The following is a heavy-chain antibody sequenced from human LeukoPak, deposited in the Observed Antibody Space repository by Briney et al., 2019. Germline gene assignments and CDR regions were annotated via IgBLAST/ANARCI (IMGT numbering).Heavy chain of an antibody. CDR2: ISGSGDNT. CDR3: AKRYGYTTGWFFDF. V-gene: IGHV3-23*01. CDR1: GFSFSSYA. Sequence: GGSLRLSCGASGFSFSSYAMSWVRQAPGKGLEWVSSISGSGDNTYYAESVKGRFIISGDNSKNTLFLQMNSLRAEDTAVFYCAKRYGYTTGWFFDFWGQGTLVSVSS. D-gene: IGHD3-16*01. J-gene: IGHJ4*02.